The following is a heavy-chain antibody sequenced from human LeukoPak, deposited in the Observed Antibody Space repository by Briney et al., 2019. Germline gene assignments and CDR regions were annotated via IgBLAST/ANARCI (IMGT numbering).Heavy chain of an antibody. CDR3: ARVTTWGSVLDY. CDR1: GYSISSGYY. J-gene: IGHJ4*02. CDR2: IYHSGST. Sequence: PSETLSLTCAVSGYSISSGYYWGWIRQPPGKGLEWIGSIYHSGSTYYNPSLKSRVTISVDTSKNQFSLKLSSVTAADTAVYYCARVTTWGSVLDYWGQGTLVTVSS. D-gene: IGHD7-27*01. V-gene: IGHV4-38-2*01.